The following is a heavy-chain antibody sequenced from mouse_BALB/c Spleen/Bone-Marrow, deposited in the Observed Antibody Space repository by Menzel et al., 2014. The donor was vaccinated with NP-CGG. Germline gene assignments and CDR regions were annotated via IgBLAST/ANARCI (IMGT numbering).Heavy chain of an antibody. CDR1: EFSLTSYG. V-gene: IGHV2-9*02. CDR2: IWAGGGT. CDR3: ARGGSSRAWFAY. Sequence: QVHVKQSGPGLVAPSQRLSIPCTVSEFSLTSYGVHWVRQPPGKGLEWLGVIWAGGGTNYNSALMSRLSISKDNSKSQVFLKMNSLQTDDTAMYYCARGGSSRAWFAYWGQGTLVTVSA. J-gene: IGHJ3*01. D-gene: IGHD1-1*01.